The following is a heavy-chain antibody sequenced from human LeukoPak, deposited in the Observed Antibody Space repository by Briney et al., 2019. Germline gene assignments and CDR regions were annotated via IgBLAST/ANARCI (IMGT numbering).Heavy chain of an antibody. V-gene: IGHV4-34*01. Sequence: SETLSLTCAVYGGSFSGYYWSWIRQPPGKGLEWIGEINHSGSTNYNPSLKSRVTISVDTSKNQFSLKLSSVTAADTAVYYCARGRGCSSWYYFDYWGQGTLVTVSS. D-gene: IGHD6-6*01. CDR3: ARGRGCSSWYYFDY. CDR2: INHSGST. J-gene: IGHJ4*02. CDR1: GGSFSGYY.